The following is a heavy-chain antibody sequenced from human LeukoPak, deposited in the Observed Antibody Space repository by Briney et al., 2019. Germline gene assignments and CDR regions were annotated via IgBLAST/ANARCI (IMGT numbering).Heavy chain of an antibody. J-gene: IGHJ3*02. Sequence: ASVKVSCKASGYTFTSYYMHWVRQAPGQGLEWMGIINPSGGSTSYAQKFQGRVTMTRDTSTSTVYMELSSLRSEDTAVYYCARGPLEVVVITVSDPSDAFDIWGQGTMVTVSS. V-gene: IGHV1-46*01. D-gene: IGHD3-22*01. CDR2: INPSGGST. CDR1: GYTFTSYY. CDR3: ARGPLEVVVITVSDPSDAFDI.